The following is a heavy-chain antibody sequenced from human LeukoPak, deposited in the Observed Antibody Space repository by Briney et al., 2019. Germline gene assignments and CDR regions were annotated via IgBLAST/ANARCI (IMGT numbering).Heavy chain of an antibody. D-gene: IGHD4-23*01. Sequence: PGGSLRLTCAASGFTFSSFAMSWVRQAPGKGPEWVSGISASGGSTYYADSVKGRFTVSRDNSKNTIYLQMNSLRAEDTAVYFCAKAFYGGDSGLGPFEVWGQGTMVTVSS. V-gene: IGHV3-23*01. CDR1: GFTFSSFA. CDR2: ISASGGST. CDR3: AKAFYGGDSGLGPFEV. J-gene: IGHJ3*01.